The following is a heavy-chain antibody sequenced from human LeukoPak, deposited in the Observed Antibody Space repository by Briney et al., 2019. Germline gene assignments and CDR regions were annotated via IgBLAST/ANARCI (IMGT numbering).Heavy chain of an antibody. V-gene: IGHV3-23*01. Sequence: GGSLRLSCAASGCVVCGKYRSWVRQAPGKGLEWVSAISDSGGSTYYADSVKGRFTISRDNSKNTLYLQMNSLRAEDTAVYYCAKRSGTASFSDWGQGTLVTVSS. CDR2: ISDSGGST. D-gene: IGHD1-26*01. CDR1: GCVVCGKY. J-gene: IGHJ4*02. CDR3: AKRSGTASFSD.